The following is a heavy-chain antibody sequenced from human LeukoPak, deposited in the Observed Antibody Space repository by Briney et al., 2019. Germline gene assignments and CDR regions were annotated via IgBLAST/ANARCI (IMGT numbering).Heavy chain of an antibody. CDR3: ARAPVTSCRGAFCYPFDY. Sequence: PGGSLRLSCAASGFTFSSYAMHWVRQAPGKGLEYVSAISSNGGSTYYANSVKDRFTISRDNSKNTLYLQMNRLRVEGAAVYYCARAPVTSCRGAFCYPFDYWGQGTLVTVSS. V-gene: IGHV3-64*01. D-gene: IGHD2-15*01. J-gene: IGHJ4*02. CDR2: ISSNGGST. CDR1: GFTFSSYA.